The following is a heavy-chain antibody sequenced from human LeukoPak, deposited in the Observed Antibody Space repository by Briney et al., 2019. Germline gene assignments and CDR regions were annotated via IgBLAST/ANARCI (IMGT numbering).Heavy chain of an antibody. CDR1: GFSFDDYT. V-gene: IGHV3-43*01. CDR2: INWDGGST. J-gene: IGHJ4*01. D-gene: IGHD6-13*01. Sequence: GWSLRLSCAASGFSFDDYTMHWVRQRPGKGLEWVSLINWDGGSTFYADSVRGRFSISRDTSKHSLYLEMHSLRTDDSALYYCAKDLGKVIAAAGTSGFDTWGRGTLVTVSS. CDR3: AKDLGKVIAAAGTSGFDT.